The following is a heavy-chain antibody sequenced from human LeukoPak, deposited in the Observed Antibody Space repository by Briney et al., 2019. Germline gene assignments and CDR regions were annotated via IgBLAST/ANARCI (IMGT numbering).Heavy chain of an antibody. D-gene: IGHD6-19*01. J-gene: IGHJ5*02. CDR2: ISYDGSNK. CDR3: ASTIGGWYANWFDP. CDR1: GFTFSSYA. V-gene: IGHV3-30-3*01. Sequence: GGSLRLSCAASGFTFSSYAMHWVRQAPGKGLEWVAVISYDGSNKYYADSVKGRFTISRDNSKNTLYLQMNSLRAEDTAVYYCASTIGGWYANWFDPWGQGTLVTVSS.